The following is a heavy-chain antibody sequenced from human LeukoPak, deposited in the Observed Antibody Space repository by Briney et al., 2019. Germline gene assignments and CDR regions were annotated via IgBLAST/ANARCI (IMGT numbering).Heavy chain of an antibody. V-gene: IGHV3-7*01. CDR1: GFTFSSYW. CDR2: IKQDGSEK. CDR3: VRRSIATNYGMDV. D-gene: IGHD6-6*01. J-gene: IGHJ6*02. Sequence: GGSLRLSCAASGFTFSSYWMSWVRQAPGKGLEWVANIKQDGSEKYYVDSVKGRFTISRDNAKNSLYLQMNSLRAEDTAVYYCVRRSIATNYGMDVWGQGTTATVSS.